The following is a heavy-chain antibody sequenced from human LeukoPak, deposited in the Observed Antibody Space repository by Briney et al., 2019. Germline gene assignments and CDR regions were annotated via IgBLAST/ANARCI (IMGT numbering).Heavy chain of an antibody. CDR2: ISAYNGNT. Sequence: ASVKVSCKASGYTFTSYGISWVRQAPGQGLEWMGWISAYNGNTNYAQKLQGRVTMTTDTSTSTAYMELRSLRSDDTAVYYCAREAVEMATIYYYYYMDVWGKGTTVTVPS. CDR1: GYTFTSYG. J-gene: IGHJ6*03. CDR3: AREAVEMATIYYYYYMDV. D-gene: IGHD5-24*01. V-gene: IGHV1-18*01.